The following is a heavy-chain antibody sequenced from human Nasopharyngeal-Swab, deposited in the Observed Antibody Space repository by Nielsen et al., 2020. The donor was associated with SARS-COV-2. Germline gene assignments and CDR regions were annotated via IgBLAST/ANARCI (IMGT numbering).Heavy chain of an antibody. D-gene: IGHD2-21*02. CDR1: GGSISSSSYY. J-gene: IGHJ3*02. Sequence: GSLRLSCTVSGGSISSSSYYWGWIRQPPGKGLEWIGSIYYSGSTYYNPSLKSRVTISVDTSKNQFSLKLSSVTAADTAVYYCARTVVVVTAIHGGDAFDIWGQGTMVTVSS. CDR2: IYYSGST. CDR3: ARTVVVVTAIHGGDAFDI. V-gene: IGHV4-39*07.